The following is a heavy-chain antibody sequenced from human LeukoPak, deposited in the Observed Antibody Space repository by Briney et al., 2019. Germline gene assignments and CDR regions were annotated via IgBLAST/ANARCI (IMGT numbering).Heavy chain of an antibody. Sequence: PGGSLRLSCAASGLTFRSYAMNWVRQAPGKGLEWVSAISGSGSATYYADSVKGRFTISRDNSKNTLYAQRHSLRAEDTAVYYCAKDQYGEAFDIWGPGTMVTVSS. V-gene: IGHV3-23*01. D-gene: IGHD4-17*01. CDR1: GLTFRSYA. CDR2: ISGSGSAT. J-gene: IGHJ3*02. CDR3: AKDQYGEAFDI.